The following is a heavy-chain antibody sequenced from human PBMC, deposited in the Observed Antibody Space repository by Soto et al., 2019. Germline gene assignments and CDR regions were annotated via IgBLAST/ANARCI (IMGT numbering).Heavy chain of an antibody. V-gene: IGHV3-11*01. CDR3: ARDATYYYGLGSYLGY. J-gene: IGHJ4*02. D-gene: IGHD3-10*01. CDR2: ISTSGSTI. Sequence: QVQLVESGGGLVKPGGSLRLSCAASGFTFSDYYMNWIRQAPGKGLEWVSYISTSGSTIFYADSVKGRFTISRDNAKNSLYLQMNSLRAEDTAVYYCARDATYYYGLGSYLGYWGQGTLVTVSS. CDR1: GFTFSDYY.